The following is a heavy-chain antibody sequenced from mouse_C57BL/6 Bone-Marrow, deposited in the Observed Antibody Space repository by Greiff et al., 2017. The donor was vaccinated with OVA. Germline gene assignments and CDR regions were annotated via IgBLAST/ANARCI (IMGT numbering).Heavy chain of an antibody. CDR3: ARESITTVVDY. CDR1: GYTFTDYN. Sequence: EVKLQESGPELVKPGASVKMSCKASGYTFTDYNMHWVKQSHGKSLEWIGYINPNNGGTSYNQKFKGKATLTVNKSSSTAYMELRSLTSEDSAVYYCARESITTVVDYWGQGTTLTVSS. D-gene: IGHD1-1*01. V-gene: IGHV1-22*01. J-gene: IGHJ2*01. CDR2: INPNNGGT.